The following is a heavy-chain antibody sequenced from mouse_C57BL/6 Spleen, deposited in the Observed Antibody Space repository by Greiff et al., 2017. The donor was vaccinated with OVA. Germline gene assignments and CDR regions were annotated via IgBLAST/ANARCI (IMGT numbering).Heavy chain of an antibody. V-gene: IGHV5-17*01. CDR2: ISSGSSTI. CDR3: ARGGSSTYYAMDY. J-gene: IGHJ4*01. CDR1: GFTFSDYG. D-gene: IGHD1-1*01. Sequence: EVQLVESGGGLVKPEGSLKLSCAASGFTFSDYGMHWVRQAPEKGLEWVAYISSGSSTIYYADTVKGRFTISRDNAKNTLFLQMTSLRSEDTAMYYCARGGSSTYYAMDYWGQGTSVTVSS.